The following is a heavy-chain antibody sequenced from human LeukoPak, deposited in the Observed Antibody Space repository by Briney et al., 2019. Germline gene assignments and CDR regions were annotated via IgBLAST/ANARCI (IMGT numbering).Heavy chain of an antibody. CDR1: GGSISVYY. CDR3: ARRIVSEPTSHEGNWLDP. CDR2: INYSGDT. D-gene: IGHD5/OR15-5a*01. Sequence: ETLSLTCTVSGGSISVYYWNWLRQPPGKGLEWIAYINYSGDTYYNRSLKGRVTISLDTSKSQVSLKLSSLTAADTAVYYCARRIVSEPTSHEGNWLDPWGQGTLVTVSS. J-gene: IGHJ5*02. V-gene: IGHV4-59*08.